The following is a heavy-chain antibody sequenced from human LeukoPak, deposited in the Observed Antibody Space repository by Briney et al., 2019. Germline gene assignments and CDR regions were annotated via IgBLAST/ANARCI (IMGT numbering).Heavy chain of an antibody. CDR2: INHSGST. CDR1: GGSISSGGYY. V-gene: IGHV4-39*07. D-gene: IGHD3-22*01. J-gene: IGHJ4*02. CDR3: RLGSSGYDYFDY. Sequence: SETLSLTCTVSGGSISSGGYYWSWIRQPPGKGLEWIGEINHSGSTNYNPSLKSRVTISVDTSKNQFSLKLSSVTAADTAVYYCRLGSSGYDYFDYWGQGTLVTVSS.